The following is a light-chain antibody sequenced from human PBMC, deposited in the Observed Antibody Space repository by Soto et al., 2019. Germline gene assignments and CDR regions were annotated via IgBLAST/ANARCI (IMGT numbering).Light chain of an antibody. V-gene: IGKV3-20*01. CDR2: GAS. J-gene: IGKJ5*01. CDR1: ERLSSVY. Sequence: EIVLTQSPGTLSLSPGERATLSCRASERLSSVYLAWYQQRPGQPPRLLISGASNRTTGIPDRFSGSGSGTDFTLIINRLEPEDVAIYYYQQYYGSPRITFVQGTRLESK. CDR3: QQYYGSPRIT.